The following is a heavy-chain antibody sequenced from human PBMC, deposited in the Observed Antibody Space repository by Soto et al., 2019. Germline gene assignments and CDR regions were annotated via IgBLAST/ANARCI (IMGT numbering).Heavy chain of an antibody. CDR1: GGSLTGQH. Sequence: PSETLSLTCAVSGGSLTGQHWSWIRQPPGKGLEWIGYIYYSGSTNYNPSLKSRVTISVDTSKNQFSLKLSSVTAADTAVYYCARYSSGYYGYYFDYWGQGTLVTVSS. CDR3: ARYSSGYYGYYFDY. CDR2: IYYSGST. D-gene: IGHD3-22*01. J-gene: IGHJ4*02. V-gene: IGHV4-59*08.